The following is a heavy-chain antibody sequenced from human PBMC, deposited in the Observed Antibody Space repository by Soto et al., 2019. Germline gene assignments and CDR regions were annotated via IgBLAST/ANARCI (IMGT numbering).Heavy chain of an antibody. CDR2: MNPNRGNT. V-gene: IGHV1-8*01. D-gene: IGHD2-15*01. CDR1: GYTFTSYD. Sequence: QVQLVQSGAEVKKPGASVKVSCKASGYTFTSYDINWVRQATGQGLEWMGWMNPNRGNTGYAQKFQGRVTMTTNTSISTAYMELSSLRSEDTAVYYCARERALGYCSGGSCYSSAFDIWGQGTMVTVSS. CDR3: ARERALGYCSGGSCYSSAFDI. J-gene: IGHJ3*02.